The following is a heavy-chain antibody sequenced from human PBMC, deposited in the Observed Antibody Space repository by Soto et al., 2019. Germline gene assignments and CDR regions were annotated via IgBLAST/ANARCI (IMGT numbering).Heavy chain of an antibody. CDR1: GAPITSNNW. D-gene: IGHD3-22*01. CDR3: ARTSYYDSTGYYNLDV. Sequence: SETLSLTCAVSGAPITSNNWWAWFRRSPGKGLEWIGEIHHSETTNYNPSLNSRVSISVDKSKNQFSLKLNSVNAADTADYYCARTSYYDSTGYYNLDVWGPGTTVTVSS. CDR2: IHHSETT. J-gene: IGHJ6*02. V-gene: IGHV4-4*02.